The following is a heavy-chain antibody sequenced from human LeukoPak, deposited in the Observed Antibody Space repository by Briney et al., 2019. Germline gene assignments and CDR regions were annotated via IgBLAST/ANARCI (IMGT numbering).Heavy chain of an antibody. CDR3: AKARSSEWGPLNAFDI. Sequence: SQTLSLTCAISGDSVSSNSAAWNWIRQSPSRGLAWLGRTYYRSKWYNDYAVSVKSRITINPDTSKNQFSLQLNSVTPEDTAVYYCAKARSSEWGPLNAFDIWGQGTMVTVSS. J-gene: IGHJ3*02. CDR2: TYYRSKWYN. D-gene: IGHD1-26*01. V-gene: IGHV6-1*01. CDR1: GDSVSSNSAA.